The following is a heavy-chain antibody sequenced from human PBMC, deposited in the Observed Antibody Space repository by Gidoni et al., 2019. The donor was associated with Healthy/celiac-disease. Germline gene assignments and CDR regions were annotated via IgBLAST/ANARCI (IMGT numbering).Heavy chain of an antibody. D-gene: IGHD4-17*01. CDR3: ARDPADYGYYYYGMDV. J-gene: IGHJ6*02. V-gene: IGHV3-21*01. CDR2: ISSSSSYI. CDR1: GFTFRSYS. Sequence: EVQLLESGGGLVKPGGSLRLSCAASGFTFRSYSMNWVRQAPGKGLEWSSSISSSSSYIYYADSVKGRFTITRDNAKNSLYLQMNSLRAEDTAVYYCARDPADYGYYYYGMDVWGQGTTVTVSS.